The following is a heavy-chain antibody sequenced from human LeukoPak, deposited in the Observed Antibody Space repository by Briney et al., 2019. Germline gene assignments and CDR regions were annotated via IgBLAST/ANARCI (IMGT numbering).Heavy chain of an antibody. V-gene: IGHV4-39*01. CDR3: ARTAGGIGYYYVY. Sequence: SETLSLTCTVSGGSISSYYWGWIRQPPGKGLEWIGSIYYSGSTYYNPSLKSRVTISVDTSKNQFSLKLSSVTAADTAVYYCARTAGGIGYYYVYWGQGTLVTVSS. CDR2: IYYSGST. J-gene: IGHJ4*02. CDR1: GGSISSYY. D-gene: IGHD3-22*01.